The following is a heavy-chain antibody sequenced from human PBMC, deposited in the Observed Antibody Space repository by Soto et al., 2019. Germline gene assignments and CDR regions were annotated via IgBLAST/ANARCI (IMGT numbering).Heavy chain of an antibody. CDR1: GFTFSSYS. CDR3: ARDHCSSTCCYGWFDP. CDR2: ISSSSSYI. J-gene: IGHJ5*02. Sequence: EVQLVESGGGLVKPGGSLRLSCAASGFTFSSYSMNWVRQAPGKGLEWVSSISSSSSYIYYADSVKGRFTISRDNAKNSLYLQMNSLRAEDTAVYYCARDHCSSTCCYGWFDPWGQGTLVTVSS. V-gene: IGHV3-21*01. D-gene: IGHD2-2*01.